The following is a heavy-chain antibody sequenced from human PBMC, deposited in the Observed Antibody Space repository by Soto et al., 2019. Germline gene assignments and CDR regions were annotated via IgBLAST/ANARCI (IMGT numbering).Heavy chain of an antibody. D-gene: IGHD6-6*01. Sequence: ASVKVSCKASGYTFTGYYMHWVRQAPGQGLEWMRWINPNSGGTNYPQKFQGRVTMTRDTSISTAYMELSRLRSDDTAVYYCAKGGIAARPYYYYGMDVWGQGTTVTVSS. CDR2: INPNSGGT. J-gene: IGHJ6*02. V-gene: IGHV1-2*02. CDR1: GYTFTGYY. CDR3: AKGGIAARPYYYYGMDV.